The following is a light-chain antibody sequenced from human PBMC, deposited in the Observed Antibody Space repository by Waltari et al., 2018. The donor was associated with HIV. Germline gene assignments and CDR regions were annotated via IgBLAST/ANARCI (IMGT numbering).Light chain of an antibody. CDR3: QSSDNTLSGSV. CDR1: NSNIGTHE. CDR2: NTN. V-gene: IGLV1-40*01. J-gene: IGLJ2*01. Sequence: QSVLTQPPSVSGAPGQRVTLSCTGGNSNIGTHEVHWYQQFPGTAPQLLSYNTNNRPSGVPDRFSGSKSGTSASLAITGLQADDEADYDCQSSDNTLSGSVFGGGTRLTVL.